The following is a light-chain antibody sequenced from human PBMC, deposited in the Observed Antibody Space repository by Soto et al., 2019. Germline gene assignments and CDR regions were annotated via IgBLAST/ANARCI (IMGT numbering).Light chain of an antibody. Sequence: EIVMTQSPGTLSVSPGERATLSCRASESVDRYLAWYQQKPGQAPRLLIYGASTRATGVPARFSGSGSGTEFTLTISSLQSEDFAVYFCQKCIEWPLITFGQGTRLEIK. CDR2: GAS. CDR1: ESVDRY. V-gene: IGKV3-15*01. J-gene: IGKJ5*01. CDR3: QKCIEWPLIT.